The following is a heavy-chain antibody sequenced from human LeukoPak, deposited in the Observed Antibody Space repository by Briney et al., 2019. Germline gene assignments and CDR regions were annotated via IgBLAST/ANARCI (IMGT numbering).Heavy chain of an antibody. CDR3: ARGGQGDGYSADEAFDC. CDR2: TYYRSKWYS. D-gene: IGHD5-24*01. J-gene: IGHJ3*01. CDR1: GDSVSSNSTA. V-gene: IGHV6-1*01. Sequence: SQTLSLTCAISGDSVSSNSTACNWIRQSPSRGLEWPGRTYYRSKWYSDYAVSVKSRITINPDTSKNQFSLQLNSVTPEDTAVYYCARGGQGDGYSADEAFDCWDQGTMVTVSS.